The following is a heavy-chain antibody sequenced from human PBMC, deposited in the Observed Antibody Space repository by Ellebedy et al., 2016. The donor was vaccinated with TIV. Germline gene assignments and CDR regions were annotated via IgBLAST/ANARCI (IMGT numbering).Heavy chain of an antibody. CDR2: IDYSGST. CDR3: ARGDYDSSGYYYYFDY. V-gene: IGHV4-59*13. CDR1: GGSISSYY. J-gene: IGHJ4*02. D-gene: IGHD3-22*01. Sequence: SETLSLXXTVSGGSISSYYWSWIRQPPGKALEWIGCIDYSGSTNYNPSLKSRVTISVDTSKTQFSLKLSSVTAADTAVYYCARGDYDSSGYYYYFDYWGQGTLVTVSS.